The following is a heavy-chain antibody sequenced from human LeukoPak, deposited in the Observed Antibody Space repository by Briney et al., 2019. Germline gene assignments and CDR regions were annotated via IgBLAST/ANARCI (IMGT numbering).Heavy chain of an antibody. CDR2: IYYSGNT. Sequence: SETLSLTCAVYGGSFSGYYWSWIRQPPGKALEWIGSIYYSGNTYYNPSLKSRVTISVDTSKNQFSLKVNSVTAADTAVYYCARHGNIVVVVAATAFDYWGQGTLVTVSS. J-gene: IGHJ4*02. CDR3: ARHGNIVVVVAATAFDY. CDR1: GGSFSGYY. V-gene: IGHV4-34*01. D-gene: IGHD2-15*01.